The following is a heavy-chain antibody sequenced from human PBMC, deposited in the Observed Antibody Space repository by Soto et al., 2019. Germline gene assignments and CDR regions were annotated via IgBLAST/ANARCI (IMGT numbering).Heavy chain of an antibody. Sequence: EVQLVESGGGLVQPGGSLRLSCAGSGFTFSTYNMNWVRQAPGKGLEWVSYISTRSSIIYYAESVKGRFPISRAAAKNSLYLQMNSLSAEDTAVYYCARHRGLVEAHWWFAPWGQGTLVTVSS. CDR3: ARHRGLVEAHWWFAP. D-gene: IGHD3-10*01. V-gene: IGHV3-48*01. J-gene: IGHJ5*02. CDR2: ISTRSSII. CDR1: GFTFSTYN.